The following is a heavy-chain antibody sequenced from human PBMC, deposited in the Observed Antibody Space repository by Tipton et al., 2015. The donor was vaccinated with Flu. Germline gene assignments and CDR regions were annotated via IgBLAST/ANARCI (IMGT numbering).Heavy chain of an antibody. V-gene: IGHV4-59*12. D-gene: IGHD2-2*01. CDR2: FYNSEYT. CDR3: ARDPSLGMPDYFDS. Sequence: TLSLTCTVSGGSIGGYYWNWIRQPPGKGLEWIGYFYNSEYTKYNPSLKSRVTISVDTSKKQFSLQLRSVTAADTAVYFCARDPSLGMPDYFDSWGQGTLVTASS. CDR1: GGSIGGYY. J-gene: IGHJ4*02.